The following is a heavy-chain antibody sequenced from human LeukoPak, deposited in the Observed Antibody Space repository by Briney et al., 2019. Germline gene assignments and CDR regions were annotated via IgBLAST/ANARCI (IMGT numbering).Heavy chain of an antibody. V-gene: IGHV3-23*01. J-gene: IGHJ4*02. D-gene: IGHD2-15*01. CDR3: AKPGLEYCSGGACYPFDY. Sequence: GGSLRLSCAASGFTFSSYWMGWVRQAPGKGLEWVSGISGSGGTTYYADSVKDRFTISRDNSKNTLELQMNSLRAEDTAIYYCAKPGLEYCSGGACYPFDYWGQGTLVTVSS. CDR2: ISGSGGTT. CDR1: GFTFSSYW.